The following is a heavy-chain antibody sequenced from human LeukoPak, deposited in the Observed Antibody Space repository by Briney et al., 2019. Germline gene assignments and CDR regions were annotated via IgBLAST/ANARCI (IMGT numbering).Heavy chain of an antibody. J-gene: IGHJ4*02. D-gene: IGHD4-17*01. CDR3: ASPSLMSGEPSYFDF. CDR1: GGSFSGYY. CDR2: INHSGST. Sequence: PSETLSLTCAVYGGSFSGYYWSWIRQPPGKGLEWIGEINHSGSTNYNPSLKSRVTILVDTSKNQFSLKLSSVTAADTAVYYCASPSLMSGEPSYFDFWGQGTLVTVSS. V-gene: IGHV4-34*01.